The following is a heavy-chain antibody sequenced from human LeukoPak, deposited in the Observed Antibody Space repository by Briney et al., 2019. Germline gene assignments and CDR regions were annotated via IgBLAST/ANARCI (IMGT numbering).Heavy chain of an antibody. Sequence: GGSLRLSCAASGFTFSSYAMHWVRQAPGKGLEYVSAISSNGGSTYYANSVKGRFTISSDNSKNTLYLQMGSLRAEDMAVYYCARPPMVRGVIYYYYMDVWGKGTTVTVSS. CDR1: GFTFSSYA. V-gene: IGHV3-64*01. CDR2: ISSNGGST. D-gene: IGHD3-10*01. CDR3: ARPPMVRGVIYYYYMDV. J-gene: IGHJ6*03.